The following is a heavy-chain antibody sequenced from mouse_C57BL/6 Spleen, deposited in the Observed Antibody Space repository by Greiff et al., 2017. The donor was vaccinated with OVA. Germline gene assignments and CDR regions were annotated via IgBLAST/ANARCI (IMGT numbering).Heavy chain of an antibody. CDR3: ARRGDTTVEAWFAY. CDR2: ILPGSGST. J-gene: IGHJ3*01. Sequence: QVQLQQSGAELMKPGASVKLSCTATGYTFTGYWIEWVKQRPGHGLEWIGEILPGSGSTNYNEKFKGKATFTADTSSNTAYTQLSSLTTEDSAIYYGARRGDTTVEAWFAYWGQGTLVTVSA. CDR1: GYTFTGYW. D-gene: IGHD1-1*01. V-gene: IGHV1-9*01.